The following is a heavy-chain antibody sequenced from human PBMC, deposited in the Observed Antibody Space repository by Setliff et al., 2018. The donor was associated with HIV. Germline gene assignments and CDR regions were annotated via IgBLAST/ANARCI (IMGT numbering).Heavy chain of an antibody. CDR1: GYTFTGYY. Sequence: ASVKVSCKSSGYTFTGYYIHCLRQAPGQGLQWKGRINPKTGDTDYAQNFQGRVTLTTDTSINTAYMELHGLTSDDTAVYFCARGRVRAAAVTGLDWFDFWGQGSLVTVSS. CDR2: INPKTGDT. J-gene: IGHJ5*01. D-gene: IGHD6-13*01. V-gene: IGHV1-2*06. CDR3: ARGRVRAAAVTGLDWFDF.